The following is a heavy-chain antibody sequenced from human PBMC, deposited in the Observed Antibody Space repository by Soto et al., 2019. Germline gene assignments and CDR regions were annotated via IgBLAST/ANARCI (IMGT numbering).Heavy chain of an antibody. CDR3: GRGRYGDY. CDR2: ISAHNGNT. J-gene: IGHJ4*02. V-gene: IGHV1-18*01. Sequence: QVHLVQSGAEVKKPAASVKVSCKASGYTFTSYGITWVRQAPGQGLEWMGWISAHNGNTDNAQKRQGRVIVTRDTSKGTAYLGLRSLGADDTSVYYCGRGRYGDYWGQGALVTVSS. CDR1: GYTFTSYG. D-gene: IGHD1-1*01.